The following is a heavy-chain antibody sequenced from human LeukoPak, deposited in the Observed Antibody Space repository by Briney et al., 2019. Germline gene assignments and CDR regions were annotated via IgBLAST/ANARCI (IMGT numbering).Heavy chain of an antibody. CDR2: ISAYNGNT. D-gene: IGHD3-3*01. CDR3: ARDHDFWSGSSQYFDY. V-gene: IGHV1-18*01. Sequence: ASVTVSCKASGYTFTSYGISWVRQAPGQGLEWMGWISAYNGNTNYAQKLQGRVTMTTDTSTSTAYMELRSLRSDDTAVYYCARDHDFWSGSSQYFDYWGQGTLVTVSS. J-gene: IGHJ4*02. CDR1: GYTFTSYG.